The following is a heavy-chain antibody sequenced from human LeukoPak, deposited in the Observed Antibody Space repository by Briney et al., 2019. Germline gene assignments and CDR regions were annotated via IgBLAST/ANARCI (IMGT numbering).Heavy chain of an antibody. CDR2: IYSGGST. Sequence: PGGSLRLSCAASGFTVSSNYMSWVRQAPGKGLEWVSVIYSGGSTYYADSVKGRFTISRDNSKNTLYLQMNSLRAEDTAVYYCARGNADYYGSGSYYTYYYYMDIWGKGTTVTISS. D-gene: IGHD3-10*01. CDR3: ARGNADYYGSGSYYTYYYYMDI. V-gene: IGHV3-53*01. CDR1: GFTVSSNY. J-gene: IGHJ6*03.